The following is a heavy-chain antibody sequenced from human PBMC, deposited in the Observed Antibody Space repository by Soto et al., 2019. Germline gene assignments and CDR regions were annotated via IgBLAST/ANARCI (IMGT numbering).Heavy chain of an antibody. CDR2: NYNCGTT. Sequence: QVQLQESGPGLVKPSQTLSLTCTVSGGSINTVNYYWSWIRQSPDKGLEWIGHNYNCGTTYNNPSLTSRVTISVDTANNQFSLKLSSVSAADTAVYYCARGPSGDKVDYWGQGTLVTVSS. CDR3: ARGPSGDKVDY. J-gene: IGHJ4*02. CDR1: GGSINTVNYY. V-gene: IGHV4-30-4*01. D-gene: IGHD7-27*01.